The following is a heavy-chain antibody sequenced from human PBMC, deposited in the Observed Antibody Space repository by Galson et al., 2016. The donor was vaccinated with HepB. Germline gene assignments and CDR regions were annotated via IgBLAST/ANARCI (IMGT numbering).Heavy chain of an antibody. V-gene: IGHV5-51*01. J-gene: IGHJ6*03. CDR3: ARQGQHNYYYYMDV. D-gene: IGHD1-1*01. Sequence: QSGAEVKKPGQSLKISCKASGYSFTDFWFAWVRQVPGKGLEYMGIIYPGDSDIRYSPSFQGQVTISADKSISTVYLQWSSLKASDTAMYYCARQGQHNYYYYMDVWGKGTTVTVSS. CDR1: GYSFTDFW. CDR2: IYPGDSDI.